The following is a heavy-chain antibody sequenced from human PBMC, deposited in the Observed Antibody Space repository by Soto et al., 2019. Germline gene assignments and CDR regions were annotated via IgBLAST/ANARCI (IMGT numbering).Heavy chain of an antibody. Sequence: EVQLVESGGGLVQPGESLRLSCAASGFTFSSYSMNWVRQAPGKGLEWVSYLHNSSSTRYYADSVRGRFTISRDNAKNSLYLQMNSLRDEDTAVYYCARGVQIIVLLPAAIDYWGQGTLVTVSS. J-gene: IGHJ4*02. CDR1: GFTFSSYS. V-gene: IGHV3-48*02. CDR3: ARGVQIIVLLPAAIDY. CDR2: LHNSSSTR. D-gene: IGHD2-2*01.